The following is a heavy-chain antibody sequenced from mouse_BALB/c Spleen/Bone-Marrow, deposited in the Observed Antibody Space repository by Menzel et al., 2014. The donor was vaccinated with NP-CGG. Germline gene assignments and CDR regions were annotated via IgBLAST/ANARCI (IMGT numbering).Heavy chain of an antibody. V-gene: IGHV1S81*02. CDR2: INPSNGRT. J-gene: IGHJ3*01. CDR3: ARYDGPAWFAY. D-gene: IGHD2-3*01. Sequence: VQLQQSGAELVKPGASVRLSCKASGYSFTTYWIHWGKQRPGQGLEWIGEINPSNGRTNYNEKFKSKATLTVDKSSSTAYMQLSSLTSEDSAVYYCARYDGPAWFAYWGQGTLVTVSA. CDR1: GYSFTTYW.